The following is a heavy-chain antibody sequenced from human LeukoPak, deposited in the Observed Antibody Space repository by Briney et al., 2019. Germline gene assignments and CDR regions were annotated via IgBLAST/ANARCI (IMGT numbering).Heavy chain of an antibody. CDR1: AYTFSSYD. J-gene: IGHJ1*01. CDR2: MNPNSGNT. V-gene: IGHV1-8*01. Sequence: ASVKVSCKSSAYTFSSYDINWVRQATGQGLEWMGWMNPNSGNTGCAQKFQGRVTRTRGNSISTGYMVLITLRSEDTAVYYCARGPPPYCSGDSCYSFLYFPHWGQGTLVTVSS. D-gene: IGHD2-15*01. CDR3: ARGPPPYCSGDSCYSFLYFPH.